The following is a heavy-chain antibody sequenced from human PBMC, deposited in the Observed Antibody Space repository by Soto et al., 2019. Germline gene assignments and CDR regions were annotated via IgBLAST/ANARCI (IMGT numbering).Heavy chain of an antibody. CDR1: GFTVSSNY. J-gene: IGHJ3*02. CDR3: ARVLGRLWFGESPDQFDI. D-gene: IGHD3-10*01. V-gene: IGHV3-66*01. CDR2: IYSGGST. Sequence: EVQLVESGGGLVQPGGSLRLSCAASGFTVSSNYMSWVRQAPGKGLEWVSVIYSGGSTYYADSVKGRFTISRDNSKNTLYLQMNSLRAEDTAVYYCARVLGRLWFGESPDQFDIWGQGTMVTVSS.